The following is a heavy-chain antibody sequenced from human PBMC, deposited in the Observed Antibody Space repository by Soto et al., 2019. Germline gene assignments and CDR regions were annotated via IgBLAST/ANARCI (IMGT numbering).Heavy chain of an antibody. Sequence: ASVKVSCKASGYTFTSYAMHWVRQAPGQRLEWMGWINAGNGNTKYSQKFQGRVTITRDTSASTAYMELSSLRSEDTAVYYCARDWGSLGGGDHHYGLAVWGQGTTVTVSS. CDR2: INAGNGNT. D-gene: IGHD2-21*02. V-gene: IGHV1-3*01. CDR1: GYTFTSYA. CDR3: ARDWGSLGGGDHHYGLAV. J-gene: IGHJ6*02.